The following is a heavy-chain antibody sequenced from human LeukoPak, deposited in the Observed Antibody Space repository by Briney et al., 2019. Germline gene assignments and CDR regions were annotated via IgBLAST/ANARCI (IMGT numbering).Heavy chain of an antibody. CDR2: ISAYNGNT. D-gene: IGHD3-3*01. J-gene: IGHJ4*02. CDR3: ARDTYDFWSGYYPLFDY. Sequence: RASVKVSCKASGGTFSSYAISWVRQAPGQGLEWMGWISAYNGNTNYAQKLQGRVTMTTDTSTSTAYMELRSLRSDDTAVYYCARDTYDFWSGYYPLFDYWGQGTLVTVSS. V-gene: IGHV1-18*01. CDR1: GGTFSSYA.